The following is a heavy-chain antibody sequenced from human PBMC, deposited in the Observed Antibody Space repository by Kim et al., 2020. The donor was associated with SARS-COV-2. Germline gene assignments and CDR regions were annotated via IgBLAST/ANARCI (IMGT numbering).Heavy chain of an antibody. CDR1: GFTFSSYS. D-gene: IGHD4-17*01. CDR2: ISSSSSYI. Sequence: GGSLRLSCAASGFTFSSYSMNWVRQAPGKGLEWVSSISSSSSYIYYADSVKGRFTISRDNAKNSLYLQMNSLRAEDTAVYYCARLHSTVVTYADAFDIWGQGTMVTVSS. CDR3: ARLHSTVVTYADAFDI. V-gene: IGHV3-21*01. J-gene: IGHJ3*02.